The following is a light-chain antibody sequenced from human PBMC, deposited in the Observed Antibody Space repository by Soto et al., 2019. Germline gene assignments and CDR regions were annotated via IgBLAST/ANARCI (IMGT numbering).Light chain of an antibody. CDR1: SSDDGGYNY. CDR3: SSYADTNRV. Sequence: QSALNQPPSASGSPGQSVTISCTGTSSDDGGYNYVSWYQQHPGKAPKLMIYEVSKRPSGVPDRFSGSKSGNTASLTVSGLQAEDEADYYCSSYADTNRVFGGGTKVTVL. V-gene: IGLV2-8*01. CDR2: EVS. J-gene: IGLJ3*02.